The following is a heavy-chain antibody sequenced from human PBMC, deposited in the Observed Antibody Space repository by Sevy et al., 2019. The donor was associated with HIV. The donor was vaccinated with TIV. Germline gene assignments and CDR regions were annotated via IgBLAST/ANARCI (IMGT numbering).Heavy chain of an antibody. Sequence: GGSLRPSCAASGFTFSSYGMHWVRQAPGKGLEWLAVIWFDGSNKYYADSLKGRFTISRDIAKNTLHLQMNSLRAEDTAVYYCARDLEFYDYGDYGPAFNPDYWGRGTLVTVSS. V-gene: IGHV3-33*01. CDR3: ARDLEFYDYGDYGPAFNPDY. D-gene: IGHD4-17*01. CDR2: IWFDGSNK. J-gene: IGHJ4*02. CDR1: GFTFSSYG.